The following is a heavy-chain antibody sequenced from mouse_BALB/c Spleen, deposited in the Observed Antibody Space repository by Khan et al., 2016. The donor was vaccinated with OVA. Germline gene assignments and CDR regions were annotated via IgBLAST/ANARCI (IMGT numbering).Heavy chain of an antibody. V-gene: IGHV3-2*02. Sequence: VQLKESGPGLVKPSQSLSLTCTVTGYSITSDYAWNWIRQFPGNKLEWMGYISYSGSTSYNPSLKSRISITRDTSKNPFFLQLNSVTTEDTATDYCARDGHYAMDYWGQGTSVTVSS. CDR1: GYSITSDYA. J-gene: IGHJ4*01. D-gene: IGHD2-3*01. CDR3: ARDGHYAMDY. CDR2: ISYSGST.